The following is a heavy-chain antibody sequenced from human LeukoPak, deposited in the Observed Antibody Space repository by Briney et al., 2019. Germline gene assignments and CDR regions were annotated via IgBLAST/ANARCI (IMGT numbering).Heavy chain of an antibody. CDR3: ATTRMVRGVIGNWFDP. CDR2: IYYSGST. J-gene: IGHJ5*02. CDR1: GGSISSYY. D-gene: IGHD3-10*01. Sequence: SETLSLTCTVSGGSISSYYWSWIRQPPGKGLEWIGYIYYSGSTNYNPSLKSRVTISVDTSKNQFSLKLSSVTAADTAVYYCATTRMVRGVIGNWFDPWGQGTLVTVSS. V-gene: IGHV4-59*01.